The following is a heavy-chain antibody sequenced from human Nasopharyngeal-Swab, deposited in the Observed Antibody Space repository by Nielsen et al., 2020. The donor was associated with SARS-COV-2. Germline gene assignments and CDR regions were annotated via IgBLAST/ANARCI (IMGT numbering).Heavy chain of an antibody. J-gene: IGHJ4*02. CDR2: IYPGDSTP. D-gene: IGHD4/OR15-4a*01. V-gene: IGHV5-51*01. Sequence: KVSCKGSGYSFTSYWIGWVRQMPGRGLEWMGIIYPGDSTPRYRPSFQGQVTISADKSSTAYLQWSSLKASDTAMYFCARLYGGYVDYWGQGTLVTVSS. CDR1: GYSFTSYW. CDR3: ARLYGGYVDY.